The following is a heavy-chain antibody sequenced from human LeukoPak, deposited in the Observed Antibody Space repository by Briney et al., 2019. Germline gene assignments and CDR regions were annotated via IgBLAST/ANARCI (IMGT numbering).Heavy chain of an antibody. CDR1: GGSISSGSYY. D-gene: IGHD4-17*01. CDR2: IYTSGST. V-gene: IGHV4-61*02. Sequence: SQTLSLTCTVSGGSISSGSYYWSWIRQPAGKGLEWIGRIYTSGSTNYNPSLKSRVTISVDTSKNQFSLKLSSVTAADTAVYYCARADYGDYLWWFDPWGQGTLVTVSS. J-gene: IGHJ5*02. CDR3: ARADYGDYLWWFDP.